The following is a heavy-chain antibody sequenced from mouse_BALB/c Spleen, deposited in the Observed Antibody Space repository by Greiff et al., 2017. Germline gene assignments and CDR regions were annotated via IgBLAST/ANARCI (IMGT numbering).Heavy chain of an antibody. CDR2: INPSTGYT. J-gene: IGHJ2*01. V-gene: IGHV1-4*01. D-gene: IGHD2-2*01. CDR3: ARNGYTLDD. CDR1: GYTFTSYW. Sequence: VRLVAAGAELAIPGASVKMSCTSSGYTFTSYWMHWVHQWPGQGLEWIGYINPSTGYTEYYQKFKDKATLTADKSSSTAYMQLSSLTSAASAVYYCARNGYTLDDWGQGTTISVSS.